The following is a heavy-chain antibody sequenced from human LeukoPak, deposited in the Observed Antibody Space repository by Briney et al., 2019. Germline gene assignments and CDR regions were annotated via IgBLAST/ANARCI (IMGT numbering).Heavy chain of an antibody. CDR2: IYHSGST. D-gene: IGHD3-22*01. J-gene: IGHJ4*02. V-gene: IGHV4-4*02. CDR3: ARDHDSSGSVDY. CDR1: GGSISSSNW. Sequence: PSGTLSLTCAVSGGSISSSNWWSWVRQPPGKGLEWIGEIYHSGSTNYNPSLKSRATISVDKSKNQFSLKLSSVTAADTAVYYCARDHDSSGSVDYWGQGTLVTVSS.